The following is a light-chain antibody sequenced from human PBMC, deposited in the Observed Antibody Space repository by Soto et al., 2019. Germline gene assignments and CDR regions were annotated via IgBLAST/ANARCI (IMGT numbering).Light chain of an antibody. CDR1: QSVSRSY. Sequence: EIVLTQSPGTLSLSPGERATLSCRASQSVSRSYLAWYQQKPGQAPRLLIYGASSRDTGIPDRFSGSGSGTDFTLTISRLEPEDFAVYYCQQSYSSPQTFGQGSKVEIK. CDR2: GAS. J-gene: IGKJ1*01. CDR3: QQSYSSPQT. V-gene: IGKV3-20*01.